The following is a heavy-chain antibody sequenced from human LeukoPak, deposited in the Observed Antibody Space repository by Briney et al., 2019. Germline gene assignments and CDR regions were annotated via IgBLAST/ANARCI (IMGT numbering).Heavy chain of an antibody. CDR2: IYTSGST. V-gene: IGHV4-61*02. CDR3: AREKERGSSGRPYTIDY. D-gene: IGHD6-19*01. Sequence: SQTLSLTCTVSGGSISSGSYYWSWIRQPAGTGLEWIGRIYTSGSTNYNPSLKSRVTISVDTSKNQFSLKLSSVTAADTAVYYCAREKERGSSGRPYTIDYWGQGTLVTVSS. CDR1: GGSISSGSYY. J-gene: IGHJ4*02.